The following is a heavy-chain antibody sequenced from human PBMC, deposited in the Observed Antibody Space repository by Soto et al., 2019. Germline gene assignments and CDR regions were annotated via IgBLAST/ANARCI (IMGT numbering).Heavy chain of an antibody. J-gene: IGHJ3*02. CDR1: GGTFNGHS. CDR2: IIPMFNTS. CDR3: TSDDTVLVGADSAFDI. Sequence: QVQLVQSGAEVKKPGSSVKVSCKASGGTFNGHSFSWVRQAPGQGLEWMGSIIPMFNTSTYAQRFQGRVTITADESTPTAYMDLSSLTSEDTAVYYCTSDDTVLVGADSAFDIWGQGTMVTVSS. V-gene: IGHV1-69*01. D-gene: IGHD4-17*01.